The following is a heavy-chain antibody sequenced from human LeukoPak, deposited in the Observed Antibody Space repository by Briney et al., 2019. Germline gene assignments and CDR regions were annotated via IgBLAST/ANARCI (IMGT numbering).Heavy chain of an antibody. V-gene: IGHV1-69*13. CDR2: IIPIFGTA. D-gene: IGHD3-22*01. CDR3: ARGVANYYDSSGYYYRFDY. CDR1: GGTFSSYA. Sequence: SVKVSCKASGGTFSSYAISWVRQAPGQGLEWMGGIIPIFGTANYAQKFQGRVTITADESTSTAYMELSSLRSEDTAVYYCARGVANYYDSSGYYYRFDYWGQGTLVTVSS. J-gene: IGHJ4*02.